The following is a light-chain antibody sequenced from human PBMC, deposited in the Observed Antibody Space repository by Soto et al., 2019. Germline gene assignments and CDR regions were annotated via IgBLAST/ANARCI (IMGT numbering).Light chain of an antibody. CDR1: SSNIGSNY. Sequence: SALTQPPSASGTPGQRVTISCSGSSSNIGSNYVYWYQQLPGTAPKLLIYSNNQRPSGVPDRFSGSKSGTSASLAISGLRSEDEADYYCAAWDESLSGLEVFGTGTKVTVL. CDR3: AAWDESLSGLEV. V-gene: IGLV1-47*02. CDR2: SNN. J-gene: IGLJ1*01.